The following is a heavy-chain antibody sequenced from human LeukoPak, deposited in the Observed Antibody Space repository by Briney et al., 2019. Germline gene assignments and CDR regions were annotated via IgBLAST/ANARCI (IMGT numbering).Heavy chain of an antibody. CDR2: ISTSGST. D-gene: IGHD5-24*01. CDR1: GGSISSYY. J-gene: IGHJ4*02. Sequence: SETLSLTCTVSGGSISSYYWSWIRQPAGKGLESIGHISTSGSTNYNPSLKSRVTISVDTSKNQFSLKLSSVTAADTAVYYCARGSGRDGYNSLGYWGQGTLVTVSS. V-gene: IGHV4-4*07. CDR3: ARGSGRDGYNSLGY.